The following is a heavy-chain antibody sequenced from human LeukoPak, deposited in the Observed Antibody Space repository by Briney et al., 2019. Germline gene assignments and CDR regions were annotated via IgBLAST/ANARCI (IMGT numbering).Heavy chain of an antibody. Sequence: ASVKVSCKAFGYTFTSNYMHWVRQAPGQGPEWMGVISPSGGSTTYAQKFQGRVTITADKSTSTAYMELSSLRSEDTAVYYCARNVVGATRYYYYYMDVWGKGTTVTVSS. J-gene: IGHJ6*03. CDR2: ISPSGGST. CDR3: ARNVVGATRYYYYYMDV. CDR1: GYTFTSNY. D-gene: IGHD1-26*01. V-gene: IGHV1-46*01.